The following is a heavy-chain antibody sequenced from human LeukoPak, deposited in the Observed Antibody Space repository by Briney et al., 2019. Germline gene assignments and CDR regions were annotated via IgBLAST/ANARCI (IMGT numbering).Heavy chain of an antibody. D-gene: IGHD3-16*01. V-gene: IGHV4-39*01. Sequence: PSETLSLTCIVSAGSITNSDYYWDWIRQPPGRGLEWIGSIYYTGRTYYNPSLKSRVTISVDTSKNQFSLKLSSVTAADTAVYYCARLGFYYYMDVWGKGTTVTISS. CDR2: IYYTGRT. J-gene: IGHJ6*03. CDR3: ARLGFYYYMDV. CDR1: AGSITNSDYY.